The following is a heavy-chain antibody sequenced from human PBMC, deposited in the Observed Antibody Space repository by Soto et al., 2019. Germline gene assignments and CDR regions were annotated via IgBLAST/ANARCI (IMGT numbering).Heavy chain of an antibody. CDR3: ASLRLSRDGFDM. CDR1: GFTFSNYW. Sequence: GGSLRLSCAASGFTFSNYWMHWVRQGPGKGLVWVSRINSDGSSSTYADSVKGRFTISRDNAKNMLYLQMKSLRAEDTAVYYCASLRLSRDGFDMWGRGTMVTVSS. CDR2: INSDGSSS. D-gene: IGHD6-19*01. V-gene: IGHV3-74*01. J-gene: IGHJ3*02.